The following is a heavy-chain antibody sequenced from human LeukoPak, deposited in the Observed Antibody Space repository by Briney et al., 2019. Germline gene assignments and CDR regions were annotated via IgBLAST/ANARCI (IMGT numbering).Heavy chain of an antibody. CDR1: GYTFTGYY. CDR3: ARAGYGDQPGYFDY. V-gene: IGHV1-2*04. D-gene: IGHD4-17*01. Sequence: ASVKVSCKASGYTFTGYYMHWVRQAPGQGLEWMGWINPNSGGTNYAQKFQGWVTMTRDTSISTAYMELSRLRPDDTAVYYCARAGYGDQPGYFDYWGQGTLVTVSS. CDR2: INPNSGGT. J-gene: IGHJ4*02.